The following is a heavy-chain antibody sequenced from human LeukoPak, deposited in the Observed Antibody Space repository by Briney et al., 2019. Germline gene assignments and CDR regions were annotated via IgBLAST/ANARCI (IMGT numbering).Heavy chain of an antibody. CDR1: GYTFTSYD. Sequence: ASVKVSCKASGYTFTSYDINWVRQATGQGLEWMGWMNPNSGNTGYAQKFQGRVTMTRNTSISTAYMEVSSLRSEDTAVYYCARGSGSYQIYYFDYWGQGTLVTVSS. J-gene: IGHJ4*02. D-gene: IGHD3-10*01. V-gene: IGHV1-8*01. CDR3: ARGSGSYQIYYFDY. CDR2: MNPNSGNT.